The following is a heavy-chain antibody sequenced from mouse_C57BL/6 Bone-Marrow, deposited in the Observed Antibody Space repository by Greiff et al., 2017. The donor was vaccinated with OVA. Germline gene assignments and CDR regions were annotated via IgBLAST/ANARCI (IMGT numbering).Heavy chain of an antibody. CDR3: AVVGGTAAMDY. V-gene: IGHV5-2*01. Sequence: EVQRVESGGGLVQPGESLKLSCESNEYEFPSHDMSWVRKTPEKRLELVAAINSDGGSTYYPDTMERRFIISRDNTKKTLYLQMSSLRSEDTALYDCAVVGGTAAMDYWGQGTSVTVSS. CDR1: EYEFPSHD. CDR2: INSDGGST. J-gene: IGHJ4*01.